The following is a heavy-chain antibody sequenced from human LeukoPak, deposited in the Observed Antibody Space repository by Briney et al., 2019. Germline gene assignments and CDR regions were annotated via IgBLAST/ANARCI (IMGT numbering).Heavy chain of an antibody. D-gene: IGHD2-2*01. CDR3: ARASAWAPFDY. CDR2: IYSSGST. CDR1: GFTVSSNY. Sequence: GGSLRLSCAASGFTVSSNYMSWVRQAPGKGLEWVSVIYSSGSTYYADSVKGRFTISRDSSKNALFLQMNSLRAEDTAVYYCARASAWAPFDYWAREPWSPSPQ. J-gene: IGHJ4*02. V-gene: IGHV3-53*01.